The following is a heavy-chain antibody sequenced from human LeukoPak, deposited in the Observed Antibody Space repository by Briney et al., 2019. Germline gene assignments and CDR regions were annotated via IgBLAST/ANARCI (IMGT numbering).Heavy chain of an antibody. CDR3: ARDLYYSYGYSGYYYYYMDV. CDR2: INHSGST. CDR1: GGSFSGYY. Sequence: PSETLSLTCAVYGGSFSGYYWSWIRQPPGKGLEWIGEINHSGSTNYNPSLKSRVTISVDTSKNQFSLKLSSVTAADTAVYYCARDLYYSYGYSGYYYYYMDVWGKGTTVTVSS. J-gene: IGHJ6*03. D-gene: IGHD5-18*01. V-gene: IGHV4-34*01.